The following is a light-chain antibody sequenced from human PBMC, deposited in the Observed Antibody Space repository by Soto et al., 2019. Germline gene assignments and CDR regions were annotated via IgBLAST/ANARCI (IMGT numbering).Light chain of an antibody. CDR3: QSYAGSSNV. Sequence: QSVLTQPPSASGSPGQSVTISCTGTKNDIGVYDFVSWYQHHPGKAPRLIIYEVVQRPSGVPDRFSGSKSGNTASLTVSGLQAADEADYFGQSYAGSSNVFGTGTRSPS. CDR2: EVV. V-gene: IGLV2-8*01. J-gene: IGLJ1*01. CDR1: KNDIGVYDF.